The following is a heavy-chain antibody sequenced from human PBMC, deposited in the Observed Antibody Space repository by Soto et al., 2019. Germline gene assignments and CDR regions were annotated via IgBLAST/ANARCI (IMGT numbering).Heavy chain of an antibody. CDR3: ATIKPYYYDSSGYRYFDY. CDR2: IIPIFGTA. D-gene: IGHD3-22*01. CDR1: GGTFSSYA. J-gene: IGHJ4*02. Sequence: QVQLVQSGAEVKKPGSSVKVSCKASGGTFSSYAISWLRQAPGQGLEWMGGIIPIFGTANYAQKFQGRVTITADESTSTVYMELSSLRSEDTAVYYCATIKPYYYDSSGYRYFDYWGQGTLVTVSS. V-gene: IGHV1-69*01.